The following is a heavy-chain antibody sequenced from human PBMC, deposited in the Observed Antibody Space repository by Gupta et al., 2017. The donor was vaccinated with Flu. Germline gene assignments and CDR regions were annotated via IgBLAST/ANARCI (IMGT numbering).Heavy chain of an antibody. CDR2: ISSSGSTI. J-gene: IGHJ3*02. V-gene: IGHV3-11*01. CDR3: ARDGRYYDSTAPSTNRLRAFDI. Sequence: QVQLVESGGGLVKPGGSLRLSCAASGFTFSDYYMSWIRQAPGKGLEWVSYISSSGSTIYYADSVKGRFTISRDNAKNSLYLQMNSLRAEDTAVYYCARDGRYYDSTAPSTNRLRAFDIWGQGKMVTVSS. CDR1: GFTFSDYY. D-gene: IGHD3-22*01.